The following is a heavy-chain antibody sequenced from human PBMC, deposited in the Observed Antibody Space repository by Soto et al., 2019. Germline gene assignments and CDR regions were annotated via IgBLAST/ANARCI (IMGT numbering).Heavy chain of an antibody. CDR3: ARRQDSSGYYYGN. CDR1: GYAFTGYY. CDR2: INPNSGGT. J-gene: IGHJ4*02. Sequence: ASVKVSCKASGYAFTGYYMHWVRQAPGQGLEWMGWINPNSGGTNYAQKFQGRVTMTRDTSISTAYMELSSLRSEDTAVYYCARRQDSSGYYYGNWGQGTLVTVSS. D-gene: IGHD3-22*01. V-gene: IGHV1-2*02.